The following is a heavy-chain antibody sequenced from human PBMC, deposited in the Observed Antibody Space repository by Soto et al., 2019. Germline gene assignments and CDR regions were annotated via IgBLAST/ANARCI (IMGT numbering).Heavy chain of an antibody. J-gene: IGHJ4*02. CDR3: ARESYYGSGATVVAY. D-gene: IGHD3-10*01. CDR2: IYYSGTT. CDR1: GGSISGYY. Sequence: QVQLQESGPGLVRPSETLSLTCTVSGGSISGYYWSWIRQPPGKGLEWIGYIYYSGTTSYNPSLNSRVTRXXDXSXXQFPLKVNSLTAADTAVYYCARESYYGSGATVVAYWGQGTLVTVSS. V-gene: IGHV4-59*01.